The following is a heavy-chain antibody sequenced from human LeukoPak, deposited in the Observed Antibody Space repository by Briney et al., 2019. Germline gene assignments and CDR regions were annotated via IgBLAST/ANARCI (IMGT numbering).Heavy chain of an antibody. CDR1: GYTFTSYG. V-gene: IGHV1-18*01. J-gene: IGHJ4*02. Sequence: GASVKVSCKASGYTFTSYGISWVRQAPGQGLEWMGWISAYNGNTNYAQKLQGRVTMTTDTSTSTAYMELRSLRSDDTAVHYCARDTHTIFGVVIRYYFDYWGQGTLVTVSS. CDR3: ARDTHTIFGVVIRYYFDY. D-gene: IGHD3-3*01. CDR2: ISAYNGNT.